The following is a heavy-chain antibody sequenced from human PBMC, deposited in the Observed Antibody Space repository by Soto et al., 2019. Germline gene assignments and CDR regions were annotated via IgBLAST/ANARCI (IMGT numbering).Heavy chain of an antibody. CDR1: GYTFTSYG. CDR3: ARDSPPVDY. J-gene: IGHJ4*02. V-gene: IGHV1-18*01. CDR2: ISAYNGNT. Sequence: QVQLVQSGAEVKKPGASVKVSCKASGYTFTSYGLSWVRQAPGQGLEWMGWISAYNGNTNYAQKLQGRVTMTTDTPTRTAYMELRSLTSDDTPVYYCARDSPPVDYWGQGTLVTVSS.